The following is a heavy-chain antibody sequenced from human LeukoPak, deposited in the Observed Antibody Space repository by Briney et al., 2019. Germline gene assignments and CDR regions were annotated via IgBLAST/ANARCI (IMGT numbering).Heavy chain of an antibody. V-gene: IGHV3-30*18. CDR1: GFTFSSYG. J-gene: IGHJ4*02. CDR2: ISYDGRNK. CDR3: AKTVQTYFYDTCAY. Sequence: GGSLRLSCAASGFTFSSYGMHWVRQAPGKGLEWVVFISYDGRNKYHADSVKGRFTISRDNSKNTLYLQMNSLRAEDTAVYYCAKTVQTYFYDTCAYWGQGTLVTVSS. D-gene: IGHD3-22*01.